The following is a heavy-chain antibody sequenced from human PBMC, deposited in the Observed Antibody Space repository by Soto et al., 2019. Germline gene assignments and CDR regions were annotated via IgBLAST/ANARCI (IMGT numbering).Heavy chain of an antibody. V-gene: IGHV1-18*01. CDR1: GYTFTSYG. D-gene: IGHD3-10*01. CDR2: ISTYNGNT. Sequence: ASVKVSCKASGYTFTSYGISWVRQAPGQGLEWMGWISTYNGNTKYAQKLQGRVTMTTDTSTSTAYMELRSLRSDDTAVYYCARGVGSGSYYNQYNWFAPWGQGTLVTVSS. J-gene: IGHJ5*02. CDR3: ARGVGSGSYYNQYNWFAP.